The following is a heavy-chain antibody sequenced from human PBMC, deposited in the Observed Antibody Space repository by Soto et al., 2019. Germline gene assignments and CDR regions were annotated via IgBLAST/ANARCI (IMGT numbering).Heavy chain of an antibody. V-gene: IGHV1-8*01. CDR3: TFGDGYNYYYYDMDF. CDR2: MNPYSGNT. CDR1: GYTFTNYD. Sequence: ASVKVSCKASGYTFTNYDINWVRQATGQGLEWMGWMNPYSGNTAYAQKFQGRVTMTRNTSINTAYMELSSLRSEDTAVYYCTFGDGYNYYYYDMDFWGQGTTVTVSS. D-gene: IGHD3-3*01. J-gene: IGHJ6*02.